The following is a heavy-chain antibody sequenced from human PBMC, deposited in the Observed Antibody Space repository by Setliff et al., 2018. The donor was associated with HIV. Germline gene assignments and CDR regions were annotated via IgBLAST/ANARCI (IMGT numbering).Heavy chain of an antibody. CDR3: ARDV. Sequence: ASVKVSCKASGYIFSDYGFTWVRQAPGQGLEWMGYISGYNGVTHYAQKFQGRVAMTKDTAAYTAYMELRSLRSDDTAVYYCARDVWGKGTTVTVSS. V-gene: IGHV1-18*01. CDR2: ISGYNGVT. J-gene: IGHJ6*04. CDR1: GYIFSDYG.